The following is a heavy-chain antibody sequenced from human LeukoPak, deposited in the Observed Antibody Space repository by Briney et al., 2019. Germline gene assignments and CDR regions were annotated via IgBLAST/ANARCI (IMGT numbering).Heavy chain of an antibody. CDR1: GFIVSANY. D-gene: IGHD3-10*01. CDR2: LYSGGST. V-gene: IGHV3-66*01. CDR3: ARKTVPRGVT. J-gene: IGHJ5*02. Sequence: GGSLRLSCAASGFIVSANYMTWIRQAPGKGLECVSVLYSGGSTYYADSVKGRFTISRDNSNNTLYLQMNSLRAEDTAVYYCARKTVPRGVTWDQGTLVTVSS.